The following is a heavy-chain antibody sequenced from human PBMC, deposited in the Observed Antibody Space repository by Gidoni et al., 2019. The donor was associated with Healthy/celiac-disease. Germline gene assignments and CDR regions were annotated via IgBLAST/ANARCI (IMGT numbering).Heavy chain of an antibody. J-gene: IGHJ3*02. V-gene: IGHV3-9*01. Sequence: EVQLVESGGDLVQPGTALRLSCEVSAFTFDDYSMHWVRKGPGKGLDWVSGLHWNSASAGYSESLDVRFTISSDNAKKSLYLQMTSLRPEATAVYYCAKARGFTYGIDAFDIWGHGTMVTVSS. D-gene: IGHD5-18*01. CDR1: AFTFDDYS. CDR2: LHWNSASA. CDR3: AKARGFTYGIDAFDI.